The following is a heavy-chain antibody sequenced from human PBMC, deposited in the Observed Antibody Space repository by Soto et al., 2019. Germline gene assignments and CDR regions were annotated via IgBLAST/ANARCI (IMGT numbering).Heavy chain of an antibody. CDR2: ISPSGSTI. CDR1: GFTFSDYY. Sequence: QVPLVESGGGLVKPGGSLRLSCAASGFTFSDYYMSWIRQAPGKGLEWVSYISPSGSTIYYSDSVKGRFTISRDNAKNSLYLQMNSLRAEDTAVYYCAREVPPYYYYYGMDVWGQGTTVTVSS. D-gene: IGHD1-1*01. J-gene: IGHJ6*02. CDR3: AREVPPYYYYYGMDV. V-gene: IGHV3-11*01.